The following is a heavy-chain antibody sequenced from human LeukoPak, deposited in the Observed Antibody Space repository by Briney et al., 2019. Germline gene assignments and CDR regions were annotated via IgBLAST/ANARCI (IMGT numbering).Heavy chain of an antibody. J-gene: IGHJ6*03. CDR1: GGSISSGGYS. CDR3: AGSRLLWFGELAYYYYYYMDV. V-gene: IGHV4-30-2*02. D-gene: IGHD3-10*01. Sequence: SQTLSLTCAVSGGSISSGGYSWSWVRQPPGEGLEWVGYIYHSGSTYYNPSLQSRVTISLDRSKNQFSLKLSSVTAADTAVYYCAGSRLLWFGELAYYYYYYMDVWGKGTTVTVSS. CDR2: IYHSGST.